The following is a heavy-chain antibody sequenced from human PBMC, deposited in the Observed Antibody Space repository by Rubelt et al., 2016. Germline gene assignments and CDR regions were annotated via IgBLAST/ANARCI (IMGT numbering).Heavy chain of an antibody. J-gene: IGHJ6*02. CDR2: TSHDGRNK. CDR1: FV. D-gene: IGHD3-9*01. CDR3: ATGSLGPHARYYDALAGYRYYYSGMDV. Sequence: FVMFWVRQAPGKGLEWVAVTSHDGRNKYYADPVKGRFTISRDNSKNTPFLPMDSLRSEDTAVSYCATGSLGPHARYYDALAGYRYYYSGMDVWGQGTTVTVSS. V-gene: IGHV3-30*03.